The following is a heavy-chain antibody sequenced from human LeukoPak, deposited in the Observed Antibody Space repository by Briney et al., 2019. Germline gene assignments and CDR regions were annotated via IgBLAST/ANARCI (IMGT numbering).Heavy chain of an antibody. J-gene: IGHJ4*02. Sequence: GGSLRLSCAASGFTFSSYWMHWVRQAPGKGLLWVSRINTDGSSTSYADSVKGRFTISRDNAKNTLYLQMNSLRAEDTAVYYCARDDCSSSSCLTYWGQGTLVTVSS. CDR1: GFTFSSYW. D-gene: IGHD2-2*01. CDR2: INTDGSST. V-gene: IGHV3-74*01. CDR3: ARDDCSSSSCLTY.